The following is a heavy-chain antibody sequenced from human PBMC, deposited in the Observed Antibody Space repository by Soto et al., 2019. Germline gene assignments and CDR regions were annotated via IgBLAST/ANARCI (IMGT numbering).Heavy chain of an antibody. J-gene: IGHJ3*02. CDR3: ARVTDYDFWSGYQNDAFDI. Sequence: SVKVSCKASGVTFSSYAISWVRQAPEQGREWMGGIIPIFGTANYAQKFQGRVTITADESTSTAYMELSSLRSEDTAVYYCARVTDYDFWSGYQNDAFDIWGQGTMVTVSS. CDR2: IIPIFGTA. CDR1: GVTFSSYA. D-gene: IGHD3-3*01. V-gene: IGHV1-69*13.